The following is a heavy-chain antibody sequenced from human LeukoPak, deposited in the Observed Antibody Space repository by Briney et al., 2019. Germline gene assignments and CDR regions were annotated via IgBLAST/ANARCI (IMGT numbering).Heavy chain of an antibody. V-gene: IGHV1-8*01. CDR2: MNPNSGNT. D-gene: IGHD6-13*01. CDR1: GYTFTSYD. J-gene: IGHJ6*03. Sequence: ASVKVSCKASGYTFTSYDINWVRQATGQGLEWMGWMNPNSGNTGYAQKFQGRVTMTRNTSISTAYMELSSLRSEDTAVYYCARGLLAAAGYYYYYMDVWDKGTTVTVSS. CDR3: ARGLLAAAGYYYYYMDV.